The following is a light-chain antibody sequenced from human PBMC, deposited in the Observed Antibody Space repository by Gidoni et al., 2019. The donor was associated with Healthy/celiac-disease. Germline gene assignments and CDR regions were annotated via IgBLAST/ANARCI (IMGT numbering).Light chain of an antibody. CDR3: QAWDSSTVV. CDR1: KLGDKY. J-gene: IGLJ2*01. V-gene: IGLV3-1*01. Sequence: SYELTQPPSVSVSPGQTASITCSGDKLGDKYACWYQQKPGQSPVLVIYQDSKRPSGIPERSSGSNSGNTATLTISGTQAMEEADYYCQAWDSSTVVFGGGTKLTVL. CDR2: QDS.